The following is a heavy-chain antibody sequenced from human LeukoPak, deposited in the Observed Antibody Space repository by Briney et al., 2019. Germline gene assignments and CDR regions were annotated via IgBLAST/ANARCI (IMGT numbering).Heavy chain of an antibody. CDR1: GFTFSRYN. D-gene: IGHD5-12*01. CDR3: AREGMVATFDY. J-gene: IGHJ4*02. CDR2: ISSSSSYI. Sequence: GGSLRLSCAASGFTFSRYNMNWVRQAPGKGLEWVSSISSSSSYIYYADSVKGRFTISRDNAKNSLYLQMNSLRAEDTAVYYCAREGMVATFDYWGQGTLVTVSS. V-gene: IGHV3-21*01.